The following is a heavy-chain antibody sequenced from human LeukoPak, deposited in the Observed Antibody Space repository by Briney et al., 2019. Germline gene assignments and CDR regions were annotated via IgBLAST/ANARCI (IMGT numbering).Heavy chain of an antibody. CDR1: GYTFTSYA. CDR2: INTNTGNP. Sequence: ASVKVSCKASGYTFTSYAMNWVRQAPGQGLEWMGWINTNTGNPTYAQGLTGRFVFSLDTSVGAAYLQISSLKAEDTAVYYCAREPQNWFDPWGQGTLVTVSS. V-gene: IGHV7-4-1*02. CDR3: AREPQNWFDP. J-gene: IGHJ5*02.